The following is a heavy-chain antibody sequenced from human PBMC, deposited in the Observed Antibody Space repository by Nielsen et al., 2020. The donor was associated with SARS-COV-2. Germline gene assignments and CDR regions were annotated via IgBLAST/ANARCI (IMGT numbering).Heavy chain of an antibody. V-gene: IGHV3-21*01. Sequence: GESLKISCAASGFTFSSYAMSWVRQAPGKGLEWVSSISSSSSYIYYADSVKGRFTISRDNAKNTLYLQMSSLRAEDTAVYYCARDGETYYYDSSGYYYGGGFDYWGQGTLVTVSS. CDR2: ISSSSSYI. D-gene: IGHD3-22*01. CDR1: GFTFSSYA. CDR3: ARDGETYYYDSSGYYYGGGFDY. J-gene: IGHJ4*02.